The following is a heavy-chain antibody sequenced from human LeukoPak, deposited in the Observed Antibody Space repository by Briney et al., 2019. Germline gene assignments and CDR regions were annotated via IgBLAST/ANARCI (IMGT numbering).Heavy chain of an antibody. CDR1: GGSFSGYY. V-gene: IGHV4-34*01. CDR3: AREGDIVVVPAASYYFDY. J-gene: IGHJ4*02. CDR2: INHSGST. Sequence: KPSETLSLTCAVYGGSFSGYYWSWIRQPPGKGLEWIGEINHSGSTNYNPSLKSRVTISVDTSKNQFSLKLSSVTAADTAVYYCAREGDIVVVPAASYYFDYWGQGTLVTVSS. D-gene: IGHD2-2*01.